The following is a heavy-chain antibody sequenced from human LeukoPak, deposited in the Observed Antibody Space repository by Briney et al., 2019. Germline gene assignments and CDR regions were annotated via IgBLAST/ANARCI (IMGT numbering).Heavy chain of an antibody. Sequence: GESLKISCQASGYSFTSPWIGWARQMPGKGLEWMAIINPGDSDTRYSPSFQGQVTISADKSISTVYLQWGSLKASDTAMYYCARAPTSISNPYYFDYWGQGTLVTVSS. J-gene: IGHJ4*02. D-gene: IGHD6-6*01. CDR2: INPGDSDT. CDR3: ARAPTSISNPYYFDY. CDR1: GYSFTSPW. V-gene: IGHV5-51*01.